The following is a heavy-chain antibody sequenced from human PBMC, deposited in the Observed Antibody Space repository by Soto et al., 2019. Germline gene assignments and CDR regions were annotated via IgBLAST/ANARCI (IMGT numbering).Heavy chain of an antibody. J-gene: IGHJ4*02. D-gene: IGHD1-1*01. CDR2: INTYKCNT. CDR3: AKVQEAASKFFDY. CDR1: GYTFTNYS. V-gene: IGHV1-18*01. Sequence: QVQLVQSGAEVKKPGASVKVSCKASGYTFTNYSVSWVRQAPGQGLEWMGWINTYKCNTNYAKKFQGRVHMSTDTSRSTAYIELRSRSADYTAIYYCAKVQEAASKFFDYWGQGTLVTVSS.